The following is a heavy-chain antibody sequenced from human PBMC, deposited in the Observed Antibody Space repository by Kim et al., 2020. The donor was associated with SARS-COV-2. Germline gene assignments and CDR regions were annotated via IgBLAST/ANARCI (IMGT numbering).Heavy chain of an antibody. Sequence: GGSLRLSCAASGFTFSSYAMHWVRQAPGKGLEWVAVISYDGSNKYYADSVKGRFTISRDNSKNTLYLQMNSLRAEDTAVYYCARKSPGIAAAGNLDYWGQGTLVTVSS. CDR3: ARKSPGIAAAGNLDY. V-gene: IGHV3-30*04. CDR1: GFTFSSYA. J-gene: IGHJ4*02. D-gene: IGHD6-13*01. CDR2: ISYDGSNK.